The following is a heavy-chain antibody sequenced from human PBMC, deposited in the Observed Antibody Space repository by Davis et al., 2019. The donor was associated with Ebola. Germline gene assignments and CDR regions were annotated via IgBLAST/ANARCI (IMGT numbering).Heavy chain of an antibody. D-gene: IGHD3-9*01. V-gene: IGHV3-21*01. CDR1: GFTFSTYS. Sequence: GGSLRLSCAASGFTFSTYSMSWVRQAPGKGLEWVSSISSDSDYIYYADSAKGRFTISRDNAKNSLYLQMNSLRAEDTAVYYCARSITIFLHEFDPWGQGTLVTVSS. J-gene: IGHJ5*02. CDR3: ARSITIFLHEFDP. CDR2: ISSDSDYI.